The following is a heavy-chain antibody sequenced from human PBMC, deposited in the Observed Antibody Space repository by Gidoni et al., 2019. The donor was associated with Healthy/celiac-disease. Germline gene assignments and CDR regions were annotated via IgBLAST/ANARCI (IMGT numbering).Heavy chain of an antibody. CDR1: GYSFTTYW. D-gene: IGHD1-26*01. CDR2: IYPGDSDT. J-gene: IGHJ3*02. CDR3: ARQIVGASDVFDI. Sequence: VQLVQSGAEVKKPGESLKISCKASGYSFTTYWIGWVRQMPGKGLEGMGIIYPGDSDTRYSPSFQGQVTISADKSISTAYLQWSSLKAADTAMYYCARQIVGASDVFDIWGQGTMVTVSS. V-gene: IGHV5-51*01.